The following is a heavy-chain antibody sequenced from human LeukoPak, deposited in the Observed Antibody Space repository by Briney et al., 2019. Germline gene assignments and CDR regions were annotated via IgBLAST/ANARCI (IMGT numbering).Heavy chain of an antibody. CDR3: AREVVAALDP. V-gene: IGHV3-23*01. Sequence: PGGSLRLSCAASGFKFTNYAMHWVRQAPGKGLEWVSTIGGSGVTKFYADSVAGRFTISRDNSNNALFLQMNNLRAEDMAIYYCAREVVAALDPWGQGTLVTVSS. J-gene: IGHJ5*02. CDR2: IGGSGVTK. CDR1: GFKFTNYA. D-gene: IGHD3-22*01.